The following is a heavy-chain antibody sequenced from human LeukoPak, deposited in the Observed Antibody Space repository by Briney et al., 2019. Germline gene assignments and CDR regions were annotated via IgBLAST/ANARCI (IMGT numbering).Heavy chain of an antibody. Sequence: PGGSLRLSCAASGFTFSSYAMSWVRQAPGKGLEWVSAISGGGSTYYADSVKGRFTISRDNSKNTLYLQMNSLRAEDTAVYYCAGGDPFWSGYYSDYWGQGTLVTVSS. CDR2: ISGGGST. V-gene: IGHV3-23*01. D-gene: IGHD3-3*01. CDR1: GFTFSSYA. J-gene: IGHJ4*02. CDR3: AGGDPFWSGYYSDY.